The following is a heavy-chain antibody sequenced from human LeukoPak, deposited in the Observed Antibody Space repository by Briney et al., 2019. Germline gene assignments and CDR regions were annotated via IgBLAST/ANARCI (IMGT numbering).Heavy chain of an antibody. V-gene: IGHV4-34*01. CDR1: GGSFSGYY. J-gene: IGHJ4*02. D-gene: IGHD6-13*01. Sequence: SETLSLTCAVYGGSFSGYYWSWIRQPPGKGQEWIGEINHSGSTNYNPSLKSRVTISVDTSKNQFSLKLSSVTAADTAVYYCARVGKVASSSWYRPTYYFDYWGQGTLVTVSS. CDR2: INHSGST. CDR3: ARVGKVASSSWYRPTYYFDY.